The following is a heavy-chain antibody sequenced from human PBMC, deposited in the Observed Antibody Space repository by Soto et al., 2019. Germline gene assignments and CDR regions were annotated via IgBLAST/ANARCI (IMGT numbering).Heavy chain of an antibody. J-gene: IGHJ4*02. CDR1: GYTFTSYG. Sequence: VKVSCKASGYTFTSYGISWVRQAPGQGLEWMGWISAYNGNTNYAQKLQGRVTMTTDTSTSTAYMELRSLRSDDTAVYYCARDIVVVPAALYFDYWGQGTLVTVPQ. V-gene: IGHV1-18*01. CDR2: ISAYNGNT. CDR3: ARDIVVVPAALYFDY. D-gene: IGHD2-2*01.